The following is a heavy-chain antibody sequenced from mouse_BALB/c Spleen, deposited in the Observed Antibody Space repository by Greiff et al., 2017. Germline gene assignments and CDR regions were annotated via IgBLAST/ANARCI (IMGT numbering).Heavy chain of an antibody. CDR2: ISYDGSN. J-gene: IGHJ4*01. D-gene: IGHD2-14*01. CDR1: GYSITSGYY. Sequence: VQLKESGPGLVKPSQSLSLTCSVTGYSITSGYYWNWIRQFPGNKLESMGYISYDGSNNYNPSLKNRISITRDTSKNQFFLKLNSVTTEDTATYYCARVGNLYAMDYWGQGTSVTVSS. CDR3: ARVGNLYAMDY. V-gene: IGHV3-6*02.